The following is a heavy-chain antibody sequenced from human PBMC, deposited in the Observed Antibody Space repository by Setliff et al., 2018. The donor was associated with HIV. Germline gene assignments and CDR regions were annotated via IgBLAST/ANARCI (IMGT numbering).Heavy chain of an antibody. CDR2: ISGFNGNT. Sequence: ASVKVSCKASGYSFARYGLSWVRQAPGQGLEWMGWISGFNGNTKYAQSFQDRVAMTTETATSTAYLQVNSLRTDDTAVYYCTRDFMTGSAYWGQGTLVTVSS. CDR1: GYSFARYG. J-gene: IGHJ4*02. D-gene: IGHD3-9*01. V-gene: IGHV1-18*01. CDR3: TRDFMTGSAY.